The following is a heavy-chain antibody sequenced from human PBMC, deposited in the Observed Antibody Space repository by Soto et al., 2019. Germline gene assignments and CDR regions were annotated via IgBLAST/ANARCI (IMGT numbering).Heavy chain of an antibody. V-gene: IGHV3-21*01. CDR1: GFTFSSYS. D-gene: IGHD1-7*01. CDR2: ISSSSSYI. CDR3: ARVIGNSYYYYYMDV. Sequence: EVQLVESGGGLVKPGGSLRLSCAASGFTFSSYSMNWVRQAPGKGLEWVSSISSSSSYIYYADSVKGRFTISRDNAKNSLYLQMNSLRAEDTAVYYCARVIGNSYYYYYMDVWGKGNTLTVSS. J-gene: IGHJ6*03.